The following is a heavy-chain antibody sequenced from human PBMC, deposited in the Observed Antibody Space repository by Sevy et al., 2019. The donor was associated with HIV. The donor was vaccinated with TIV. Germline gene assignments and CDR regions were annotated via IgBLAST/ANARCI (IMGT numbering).Heavy chain of an antibody. D-gene: IGHD3-3*01. V-gene: IGHV3-74*01. CDR3: ARGQLLQFLEWPSYGLDV. CDR1: GFTFSSHW. J-gene: IGHJ6*02. CDR2: INSHGTIT. Sequence: GGSLRLSCAVSGFTFSSHWMFWVRQAPGKGLVWVSHINSHGTITNYADSVKGRFAISRDNTKNTIYLQMNSLSAEDTAVYYCARGQLLQFLEWPSYGLDVWGQGTTVTVSS.